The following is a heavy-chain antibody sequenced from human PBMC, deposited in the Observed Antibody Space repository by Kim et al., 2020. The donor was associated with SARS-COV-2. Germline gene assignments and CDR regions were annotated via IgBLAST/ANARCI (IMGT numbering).Heavy chain of an antibody. D-gene: IGHD3-9*01. CDR3: AKDRHVLRYFDWLLDFDY. V-gene: IGHV3-23*01. J-gene: IGHJ4*02. CDR1: GFTFSSYA. Sequence: GGSLRLSCAASGFTFSSYAMSWVRQAPGKGLEWVSAISGSGGSTYYADSVKGRFTISRDNSKNTLYLQMNSLRAEDTAVYYCAKDRHVLRYFDWLLDFDYWGQGTLVTVSS. CDR2: ISGSGGST.